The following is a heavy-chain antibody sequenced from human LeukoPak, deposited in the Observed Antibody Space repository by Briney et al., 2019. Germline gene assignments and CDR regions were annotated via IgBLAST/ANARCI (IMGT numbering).Heavy chain of an antibody. CDR2: ISSTSGYI. J-gene: IGHJ4*02. Sequence: GGSLRLSCAASGFTFTNYRMTWVRQAPGKGLEWVSSISSTSGYIFYADSVQGRFTISRDNAKSSLYLQMNSLRAEDTAVYYCARVGYYSSGPFSYFDYWGQGTLVTVSS. D-gene: IGHD3-10*01. CDR3: ARVGYYSSGPFSYFDY. V-gene: IGHV3-21*01. CDR1: GFTFTNYR.